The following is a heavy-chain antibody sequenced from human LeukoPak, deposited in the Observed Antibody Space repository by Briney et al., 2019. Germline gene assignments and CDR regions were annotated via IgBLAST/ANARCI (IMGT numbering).Heavy chain of an antibody. CDR2: IYTSGGT. Sequence: SETLSLTCTVSGGSISSGSYYWSWIRQPAGKGLEWIGRIYTSGGTNYNPSLKSRVTISVDTSKNQFSLKLSSVTAADTAVYYCARVARTIYYRGNYWYFDLWGRGTLVTVSS. CDR3: ARVARTIYYRGNYWYFDL. J-gene: IGHJ2*01. D-gene: IGHD3-22*01. CDR1: GGSISSGSYY. V-gene: IGHV4-61*02.